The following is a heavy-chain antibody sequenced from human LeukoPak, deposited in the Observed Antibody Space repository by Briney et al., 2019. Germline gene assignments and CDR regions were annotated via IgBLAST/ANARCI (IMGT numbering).Heavy chain of an antibody. CDR1: GFTFSSYW. CDR3: ARVPYSSRFDY. CDR2: IKQDGSEK. D-gene: IGHD6-13*01. Sequence: GGSLRLSCAASGFTFSSYWVSWVRQAPGKGLEWVANIKQDGSEKYYVDSVKGRFTISRDNAKNSLYLQMNSLRAEDTAVYYCARVPYSSRFDYWGQGTLVTVSS. J-gene: IGHJ4*02. V-gene: IGHV3-7*01.